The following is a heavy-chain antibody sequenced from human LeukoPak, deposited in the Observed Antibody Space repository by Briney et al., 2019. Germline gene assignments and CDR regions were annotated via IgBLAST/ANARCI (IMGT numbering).Heavy chain of an antibody. J-gene: IGHJ4*02. D-gene: IGHD5-24*01. CDR3: ARDSGGGWLQPPGDY. CDR1: GFTFSSYG. Sequence: GGSLRLSCAASGFTFSSYGMHWVRQAPDKGLEWVAVIWYDGSNKYYADSVKGRFTISRDNSKNTLYLQMNSLRAEDTAVYYCARDSGGGWLQPPGDYWGQGTLVTVSS. CDR2: IWYDGSNK. V-gene: IGHV3-33*01.